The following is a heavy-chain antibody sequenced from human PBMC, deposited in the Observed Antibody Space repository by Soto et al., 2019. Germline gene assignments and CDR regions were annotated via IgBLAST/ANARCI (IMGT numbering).Heavy chain of an antibody. CDR1: GGTFSSYA. J-gene: IGHJ6*02. Sequence: QVQLVQSGAEVKKPGSSVKVSCKASGGTFSSYAISWVRQAPGQGLEWMGGIIPIFGTANYAQKFQGRVTLTADESTSTAYMELSSLRSEDTAVYYCARNPDEVAIYYYYYGMDVWGQGTTVTVSS. D-gene: IGHD2-15*01. V-gene: IGHV1-69*01. CDR3: ARNPDEVAIYYYYYGMDV. CDR2: IIPIFGTA.